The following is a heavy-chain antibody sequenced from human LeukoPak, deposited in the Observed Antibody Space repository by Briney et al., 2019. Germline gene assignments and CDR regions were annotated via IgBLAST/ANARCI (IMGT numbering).Heavy chain of an antibody. CDR2: INAGNGNT. Sequence: GASVKVSCKASGYTFTSYAMHWVRQAPGQRLEWMGWINAGNGNTKYSQKFQGRVTMTTDTSTSTAYMELRSLRSDDTAVYYCARVMGATPGYWGQGTLVTVSS. D-gene: IGHD1-26*01. V-gene: IGHV1-3*01. CDR1: GYTFTSYA. CDR3: ARVMGATPGY. J-gene: IGHJ4*02.